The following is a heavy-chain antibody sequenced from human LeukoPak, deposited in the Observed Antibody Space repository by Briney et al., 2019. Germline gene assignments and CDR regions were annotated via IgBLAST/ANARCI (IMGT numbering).Heavy chain of an antibody. CDR3: VKDRESSSWYFDY. V-gene: IGHV3-23*01. CDR1: GFIFSNYI. J-gene: IGHJ4*02. Sequence: PGGSLRLSCAASGFIFSNYIMSWVRQAPGKGLEWVSTIGGSAGSAYYADSVKGRFTVSRDNSKNTIYLQMNGLRVEDTAVYYCVKDRESSSWYFDYWGQGTLVTVSS. D-gene: IGHD6-13*01. CDR2: IGGSAGSA.